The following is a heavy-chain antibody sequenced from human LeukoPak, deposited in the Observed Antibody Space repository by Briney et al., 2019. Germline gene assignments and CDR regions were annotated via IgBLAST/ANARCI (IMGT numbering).Heavy chain of an antibody. J-gene: IGHJ4*02. Sequence: GGSLRLSCAASGFTLSSYSMNWVRQAPGKGLQWVSSITSSSRYIYYADSVKGRFTVSRDNAKNSLYLQMNSLSPEDTAVYYCARGGSSWYYFDYWGQGTLVTVSS. D-gene: IGHD6-13*01. CDR1: GFTLSSYS. CDR2: ITSSSRYI. CDR3: ARGGSSWYYFDY. V-gene: IGHV3-21*01.